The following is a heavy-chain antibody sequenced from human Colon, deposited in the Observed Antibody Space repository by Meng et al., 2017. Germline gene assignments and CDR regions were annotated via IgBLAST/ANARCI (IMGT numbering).Heavy chain of an antibody. J-gene: IGHJ4*02. CDR3: ARGRGNQPLFDF. Sequence: QGQVGPFGAEVTMPGSSGKVSCKASGGTFSSYTNRWVRHAPGQGLEWMGRIIPILGIANYAQKFQGRVTITADKSTSTAYMELSSLTFEDTAVYFCARGRGNQPLFDFWGQGTLVTVSS. CDR2: IIPILGIA. V-gene: IGHV1-69*04. D-gene: IGHD2/OR15-2a*01. CDR1: GGTFSSYT.